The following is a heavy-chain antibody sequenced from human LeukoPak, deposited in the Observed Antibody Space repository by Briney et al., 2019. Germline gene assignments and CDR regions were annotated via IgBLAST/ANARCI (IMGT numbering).Heavy chain of an antibody. CDR3: AREGVGAYFDY. Sequence: SETLSLTCTVSGGFFSTYYWSWIRQPPGKGLEWIGYMYFTGTTSYNPSLRSRVTVSVDTSKNQFSLNMGSVTAADTAVYYCAREGVGAYFDYWGQGTLVTVSS. D-gene: IGHD3-10*01. V-gene: IGHV4-59*01. CDR1: GGFFSTYY. J-gene: IGHJ4*02. CDR2: MYFTGTT.